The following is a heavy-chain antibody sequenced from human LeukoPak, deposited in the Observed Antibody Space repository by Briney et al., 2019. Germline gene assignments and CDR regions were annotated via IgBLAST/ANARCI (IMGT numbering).Heavy chain of an antibody. J-gene: IGHJ3*02. D-gene: IGHD1-26*01. CDR1: GFTFSSYS. V-gene: IGHV3-21*01. Sequence: GGSLRLSCAASGFTFSSYSMNWVRQAPGKGLEWVSSISSSSSYIYYADSVKGRFTISRDNAKNSLYLQMNSLRAEDTAVYYCARELRGQRSAFDIWGQGTMVTVSS. CDR3: ARELRGQRSAFDI. CDR2: ISSSSSYI.